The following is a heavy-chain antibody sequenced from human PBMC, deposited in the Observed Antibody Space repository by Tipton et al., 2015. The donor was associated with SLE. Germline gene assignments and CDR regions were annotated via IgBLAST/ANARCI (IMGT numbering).Heavy chain of an antibody. D-gene: IGHD6-6*01. V-gene: IGHV4-39*07. CDR2: IFYTGST. CDR3: ARGRSSSSWGYYYYYMDV. CDR1: DGSISTTNYY. Sequence: TLSLTCSVSDGSISTTNYYWGWLRQPPGKGLEWIGSIFYTGSTYYNPSLKTPVTISVDTSKNQFSLKLSSVTAADTAVYYCARGRSSSSWGYYYYYMDVWGKGTTVTVSS. J-gene: IGHJ6*03.